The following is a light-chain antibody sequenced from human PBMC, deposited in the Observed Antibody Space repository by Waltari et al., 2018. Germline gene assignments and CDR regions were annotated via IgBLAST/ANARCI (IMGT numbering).Light chain of an antibody. Sequence: DIQMTQSPSTLSSSIGDSVTITCRASQSISGWLAWYQQKPGKAPKLLIFKASNLQSGVPSRFSGSGSGTDFTLTISSLQPDDFATYYCQHYNSYSPITFGQGTRLEIK. V-gene: IGKV1-5*03. J-gene: IGKJ5*01. CDR1: QSISGW. CDR3: QHYNSYSPIT. CDR2: KAS.